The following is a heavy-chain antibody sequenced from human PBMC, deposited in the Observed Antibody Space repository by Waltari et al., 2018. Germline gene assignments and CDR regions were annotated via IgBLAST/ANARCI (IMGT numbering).Heavy chain of an antibody. Sequence: QVQLVQSGSELKKPGASVKVSCKASGYTFTSYAMHWVRQAPGQGLGWMGWINTNTGNPTYAQGFTGRFVFSLDTSVSTAYLQISSLKAEDTAVYYCARLYSDIVVVVAGYTYWYFDLWGRGTLVTVSS. V-gene: IGHV7-4-1*02. CDR3: ARLYSDIVVVVAGYTYWYFDL. D-gene: IGHD2-15*01. CDR2: INTNTGNP. CDR1: GYTFTSYA. J-gene: IGHJ2*01.